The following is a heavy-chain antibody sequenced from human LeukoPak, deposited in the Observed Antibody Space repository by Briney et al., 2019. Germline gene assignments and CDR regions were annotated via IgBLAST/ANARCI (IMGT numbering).Heavy chain of an antibody. CDR3: ARGPPYGSGKFGPFDY. D-gene: IGHD3-10*01. CDR2: ISSSGYSI. V-gene: IGHV3-48*04. J-gene: IGHJ4*02. CDR1: GFTFSSYS. Sequence: PGVSLRLSCAASGFTFSSYSMNWVRQAPGKGLEWVSYISSSGYSIYYADSVKGRFTISRDNAKNSLYLQMNSLRTEDTAVYYCARGPPYGSGKFGPFDYWGQGTLVTVSS.